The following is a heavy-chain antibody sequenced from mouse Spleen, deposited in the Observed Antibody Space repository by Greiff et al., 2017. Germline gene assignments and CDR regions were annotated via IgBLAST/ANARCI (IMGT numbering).Heavy chain of an antibody. Sequence: VQLQQPGAELVKPGASVKLSCKASGYTFTSYWMQWVKQRPGQGLEWIGEIDPSDSYTNYNQKFKGKATLTVDTSSSTAYMQLSSLTSEDSAVYYCARRNYDYDPYYAMDYWGQGTSVTVSS. J-gene: IGHJ4*01. CDR1: GYTFTSYW. CDR3: ARRNYDYDPYYAMDY. V-gene: IGHV1-50*01. D-gene: IGHD2-4*01. CDR2: IDPSDSYT.